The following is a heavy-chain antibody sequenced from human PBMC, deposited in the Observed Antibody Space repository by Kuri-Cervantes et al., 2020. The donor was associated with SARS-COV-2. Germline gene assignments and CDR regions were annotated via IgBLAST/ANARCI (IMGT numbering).Heavy chain of an antibody. CDR2: ISYDGSNK. CDR1: GFTFSSYG. CDR3: ARDAERADDFWSGYKNWFDP. J-gene: IGHJ5*02. V-gene: IGHV3-30*03. Sequence: GESLKISCAASGFTFSSYGMHWVRQAPGKGLEWVAVISYDGSNKYYADSVKGRFTISRDNSKNTLYLQMNSLRAEDTAVYYCARDAERADDFWSGYKNWFDPWGQGTLVTVSS. D-gene: IGHD3-3*01.